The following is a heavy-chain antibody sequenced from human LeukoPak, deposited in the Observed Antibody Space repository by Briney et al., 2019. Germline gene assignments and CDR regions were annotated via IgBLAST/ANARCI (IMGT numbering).Heavy chain of an antibody. CDR3: ACLGVGATMEY. Sequence: GASVKLSCNASGYTFTGYYMNLVREAPGQGLGWMGWINPNSGGTNSAHTDHGRVTMTRYTAISTAYMDLRRLRSGDPAVSYCACLGVGATMEYWGEGRLVSASS. CDR1: GYTFTGYY. V-gene: IGHV1-2*07. J-gene: IGHJ4*02. D-gene: IGHD1-26*01. CDR2: INPNSGGT.